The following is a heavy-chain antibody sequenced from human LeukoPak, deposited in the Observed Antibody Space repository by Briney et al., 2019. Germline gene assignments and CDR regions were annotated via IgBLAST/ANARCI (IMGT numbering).Heavy chain of an antibody. J-gene: IGHJ4*02. CDR1: GGSFSGYY. CDR3: ARWDLYGGDDY. D-gene: IGHD2-21*02. CDR2: INHSGST. Sequence: SETLSLTYAVYGGSFSGYYWSWIRQPPGKGLEWIGEINHSGSTNYNPSLKSRVTISVDTSKNQFSLKLSSVTAADTAVYYCARWDLYGGDDYWGQGTLVTVSS. V-gene: IGHV4-34*01.